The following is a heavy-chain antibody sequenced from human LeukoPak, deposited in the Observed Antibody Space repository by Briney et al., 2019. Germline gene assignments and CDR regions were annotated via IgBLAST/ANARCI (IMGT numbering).Heavy chain of an antibody. CDR3: AXXXXXXHCGGDCYSFDY. CDR2: IYYSGST. D-gene: IGHD2-21*02. V-gene: IGHV4-59*01. J-gene: IGHJ4*02. Sequence: PSETLSLTCTVSGGSISSYYWSWIRQPPGKGLEWIGYIYYSGSTNYNPSLKSRVTISVDTSKNQFSLKLSSVTAADTAVYYCAXXXXXXHCGGDCYSFDYWGQGTLVTVSS. CDR1: GGSISSYY.